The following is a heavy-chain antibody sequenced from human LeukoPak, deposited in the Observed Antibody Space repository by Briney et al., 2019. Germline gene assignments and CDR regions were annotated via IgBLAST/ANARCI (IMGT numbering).Heavy chain of an antibody. CDR2: ISYDGSNK. CDR1: GFTFRNHG. D-gene: IGHD3-10*01. Sequence: PGGSLRLSCAASGFTFRNHGMYWVRQAPGKGLEWVAVISYDGSNKYYADSVKGRFTISRDNSKNTLYLQMNSLRAEDAAVYYCASLDYYGSGSYSGWAYSEPFDYWSQGTLVTVSS. J-gene: IGHJ4*02. V-gene: IGHV3-30*19. CDR3: ASLDYYGSGSYSGWAYSEPFDY.